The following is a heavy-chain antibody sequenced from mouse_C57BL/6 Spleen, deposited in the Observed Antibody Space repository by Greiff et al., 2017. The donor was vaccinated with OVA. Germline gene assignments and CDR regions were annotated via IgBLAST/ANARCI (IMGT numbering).Heavy chain of an antibody. Sequence: VHVKQSGPELVKPGASVKISCKASGYSFTGYYMNWVKQSPEKSLEWIGEINPSTGGTTYNQKFKAKATLTVDKSSSTAYMQLKSLTSEDSAVYYCANRQLRPYFDYWGQGTTLTVSS. CDR3: ANRQLRPYFDY. CDR1: GYSFTGYY. V-gene: IGHV1-42*01. J-gene: IGHJ2*01. CDR2: INPSTGGT. D-gene: IGHD3-2*02.